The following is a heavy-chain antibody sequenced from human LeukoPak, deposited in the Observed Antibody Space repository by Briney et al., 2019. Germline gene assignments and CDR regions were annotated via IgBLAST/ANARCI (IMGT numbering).Heavy chain of an antibody. CDR3: ARGGHRQKEF. CDR1: GSTFSSYA. V-gene: IGHV3-23*01. Sequence: GGSLRLSCAASGSTFSSYAMSWVRQAPGKGLEWVSAISGSGGSTYYADSVKGRFTISRDNAKNSLFLQMSNLRAEDTAVYYCARGGHRQKEFWGQGTLVTVSS. CDR2: ISGSGGST. J-gene: IGHJ4*02. D-gene: IGHD3-10*01.